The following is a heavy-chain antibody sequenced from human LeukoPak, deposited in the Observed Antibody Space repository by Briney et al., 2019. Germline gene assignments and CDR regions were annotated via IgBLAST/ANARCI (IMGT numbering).Heavy chain of an antibody. CDR2: INPNSGGT. CDR1: GYTFTGYY. V-gene: IGHV1-2*02. J-gene: IGHJ4*02. Sequence: ASVKVSCKASGYTFTGYYMHWVRQAPGQGLEWMGWINPNSGGTNYAQKFQGRVTMTRDTSVSTAYMELNRLRPEDAAVYYCAKDYLRQQQLAPLGYWGQGTLVTVSS. CDR3: AKDYLRQQQLAPLGY. D-gene: IGHD6-13*01.